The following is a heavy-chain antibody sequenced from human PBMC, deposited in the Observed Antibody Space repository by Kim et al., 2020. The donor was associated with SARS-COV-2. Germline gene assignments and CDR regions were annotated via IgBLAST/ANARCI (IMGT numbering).Heavy chain of an antibody. D-gene: IGHD3-3*01. CDR1: GYTFTNYA. CDR2: INTNTGNP. CDR3: ARYYDLYGMDV. J-gene: IGHJ6*02. Sequence: ASVKVSCKASGYTFTNYAINWVRQAPGQGPEWMGWINTNTGNPTYAQGLTGRFVFSLDTSVSTAYLQISSLKAEDTAVYYCARYYDLYGMDVWGQGTTVIVSS. V-gene: IGHV7-4-1*02.